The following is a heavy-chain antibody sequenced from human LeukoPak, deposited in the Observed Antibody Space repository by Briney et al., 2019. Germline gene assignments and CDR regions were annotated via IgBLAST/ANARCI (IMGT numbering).Heavy chain of an antibody. J-gene: IGHJ4*02. V-gene: IGHV5-51*01. CDR1: GYRFTNYW. CDR2: IRPGDSGT. D-gene: IGHD5-18*01. CDR3: ARGGTYSYGSSDY. Sequence: KPGESLKISCKASGYRFTNYWIGWVRQMPGKGLEWMGIIRPGDSGTKYSPSFQDQVTMSFDESTTTAYLQWSSLRASDSAIYYCARGGTYSYGSSDYWGQGTLVTVSS.